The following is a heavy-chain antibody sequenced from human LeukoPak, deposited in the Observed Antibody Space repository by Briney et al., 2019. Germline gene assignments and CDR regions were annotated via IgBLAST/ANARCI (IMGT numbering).Heavy chain of an antibody. D-gene: IGHD6-25*01. J-gene: IGHJ4*02. Sequence: GGSLRLSCAAPGFTFSSYSMNWVRQAPGKGLEWVSSISSGSSYIYYADSVKGRFTISRDNAKNSLYLQMNSLRAEDTAVYYCARYSSGWPGYFDYWGQGTLVTVSS. CDR1: GFTFSSYS. CDR2: ISSGSSYI. V-gene: IGHV3-21*01. CDR3: ARYSSGWPGYFDY.